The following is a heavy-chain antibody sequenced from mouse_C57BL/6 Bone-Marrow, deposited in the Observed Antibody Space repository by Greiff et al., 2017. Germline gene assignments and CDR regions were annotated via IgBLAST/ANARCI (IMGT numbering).Heavy chain of an antibody. J-gene: IGHJ4*01. CDR2: IYPRSGNT. CDR3: AAIYYYGSSYYYAMDY. D-gene: IGHD1-1*01. V-gene: IGHV1-81*01. Sequence: QVQLKQSGAELARPGASVKLSCKASGYTFTSYGISWVKQRTGQGLEWIGEIYPRSGNTYYNEKFKGKATLTADKSSSTAYMELRSLTSEDSAVYFWAAIYYYGSSYYYAMDYWGQGTSVTVSS. CDR1: GYTFTSYG.